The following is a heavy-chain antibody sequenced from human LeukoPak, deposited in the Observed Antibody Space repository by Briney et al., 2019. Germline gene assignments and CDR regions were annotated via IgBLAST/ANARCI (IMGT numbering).Heavy chain of an antibody. CDR1: GFTFSNYL. CDR3: EMALDY. CDR2: ISHSGSSI. Sequence: GGSLRLSCVASGFTFSNYLMNWVRQAPGKGLEWVSSISHSGSSIYYADSVKGRFTISRDNSKNTLYLQMDRLRVEDTAVYYCEMALDYWGQGTLVTVSS. V-gene: IGHV3-23*01. J-gene: IGHJ4*02.